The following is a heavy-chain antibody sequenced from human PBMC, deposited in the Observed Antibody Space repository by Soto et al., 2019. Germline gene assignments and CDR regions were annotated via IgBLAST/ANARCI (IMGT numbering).Heavy chain of an antibody. CDR2: IYYSGST. CDR1: GGSISTTNYY. J-gene: IGHJ4*01. V-gene: IGHV4-39*01. D-gene: IGHD3-9*01. Sequence: SETLSLTCTVSGGSISTTNYYRGWIRQPPGKGLEWIGSIYYSGSTYYNPSLKSRVTISVDTSKNQFSLKLTSVTAADTAVYYCARHRFPLSGPLIDYWGHGTLVTVSS. CDR3: ARHRFPLSGPLIDY.